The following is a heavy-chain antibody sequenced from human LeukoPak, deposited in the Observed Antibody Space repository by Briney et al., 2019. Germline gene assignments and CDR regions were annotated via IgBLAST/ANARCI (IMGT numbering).Heavy chain of an antibody. D-gene: IGHD4-17*01. V-gene: IGHV3-53*01. J-gene: IGHJ4*02. Sequence: GGSLRLSCAASGFTFGDYYMSWVRQAPGKGLEWVSVIYSGGSTYYADSVKGRFTISRDNSKNTLYLQMNSLRAEDTAVYYCARVRTVTSPHFDYWGQGTLVTVSS. CDR3: ARVRTVTSPHFDY. CDR2: IYSGGST. CDR1: GFTFGDYY.